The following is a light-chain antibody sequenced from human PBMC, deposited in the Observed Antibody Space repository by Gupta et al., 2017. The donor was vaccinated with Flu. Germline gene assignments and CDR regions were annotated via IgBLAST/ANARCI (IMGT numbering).Light chain of an antibody. CDR1: QSISSW. CDR3: QRTDNFPWT. Sequence: GDRVPITCRASQSISSWLAWYQQKPGKAPKLLMYTASNLESGVPTRFRGSGSGTEFTLTISSLQPDDFATYYCQRTDNFPWTFGQGTKVEIK. CDR2: TAS. V-gene: IGKV1-12*01. J-gene: IGKJ1*01.